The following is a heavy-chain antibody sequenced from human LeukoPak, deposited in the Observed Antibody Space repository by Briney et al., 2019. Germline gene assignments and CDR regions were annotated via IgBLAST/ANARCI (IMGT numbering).Heavy chain of an antibody. Sequence: GGSLRLSCAAFGFSFSSYWMDWVRQAPGKGLEWVGNIKQDGSEKYYVDSVKGRFTISRDNARDSLYLQMNSLRVEDTAVCYCTRDFAPWGQGTLVIVSS. CDR2: IKQDGSEK. CDR1: GFSFSSYW. D-gene: IGHD3-3*01. J-gene: IGHJ5*02. V-gene: IGHV3-7*01. CDR3: TRDFAP.